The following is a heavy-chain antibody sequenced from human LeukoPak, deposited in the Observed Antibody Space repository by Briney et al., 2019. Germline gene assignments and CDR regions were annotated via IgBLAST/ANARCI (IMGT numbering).Heavy chain of an antibody. Sequence: GASVKVSCKASGYTFTSYDINWVRQATGQGLEWMGWMNPNSGNTGYAQKFQGRVTMTRNTSICTAYMELSSLRSEDTAVYYCARRLSGGWDDTFDYWGQGTLVTVSS. V-gene: IGHV1-8*01. D-gene: IGHD6-19*01. CDR3: ARRLSGGWDDTFDY. J-gene: IGHJ4*02. CDR2: MNPNSGNT. CDR1: GYTFTSYD.